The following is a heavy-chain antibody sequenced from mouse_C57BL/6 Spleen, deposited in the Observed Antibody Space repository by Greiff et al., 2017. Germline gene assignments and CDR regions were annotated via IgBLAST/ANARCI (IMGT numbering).Heavy chain of an antibody. V-gene: IGHV1-15*01. CDR1: GYTFTDYE. J-gene: IGHJ3*01. Sequence: QVQLQQSGAELVRPGASVTLSCKASGYTFTDYEMHWVKQTPVHGLEWIGAIDPATGGTAYNQKFKGKAILTADKSSSTAYMELRSLTSEDSAVYYCTRRGDWDGTVFAYWGQGTLVTVSA. D-gene: IGHD4-1*01. CDR2: IDPATGGT. CDR3: TRRGDWDGTVFAY.